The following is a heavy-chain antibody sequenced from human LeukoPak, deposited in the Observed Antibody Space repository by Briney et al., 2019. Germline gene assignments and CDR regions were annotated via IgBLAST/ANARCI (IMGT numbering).Heavy chain of an antibody. D-gene: IGHD2-15*01. CDR1: GFTFNNYA. Sequence: GGSLRLSCAASGFTFNNYAMTWVRQAPGKGLEWVSAISNSGGKTYYADSVEGRFTISRDNSKNTLYLQMNSPRAEDTAVYYCAREGGGSLYGMDVWGQGTTVTVSS. CDR2: ISNSGGKT. CDR3: AREGGGSLYGMDV. J-gene: IGHJ6*02. V-gene: IGHV3-23*01.